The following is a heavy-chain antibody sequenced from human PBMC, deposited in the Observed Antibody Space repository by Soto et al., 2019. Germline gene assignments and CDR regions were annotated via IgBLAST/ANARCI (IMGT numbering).Heavy chain of an antibody. Sequence: SETLSLTCTVSGGSISNYYWSWIRQPPGKGLEWIAYIYYSPSLKSRVNISVDTSKNRFSLNLNSVTAADTAVYYCATMRAVEDVSGYYYLGWSDYWGQGIRVTV. V-gene: IGHV4-4*09. CDR2: IYY. CDR3: ATMRAVEDVSGYYYLGWSDY. D-gene: IGHD3-22*01. J-gene: IGHJ4*02. CDR1: GGSISNYY.